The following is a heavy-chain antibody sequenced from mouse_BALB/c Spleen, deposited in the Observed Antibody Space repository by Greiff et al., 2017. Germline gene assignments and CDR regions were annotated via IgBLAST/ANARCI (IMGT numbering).Heavy chain of an antibody. D-gene: IGHD2-3*01. CDR3: ARRGLLYAMDY. CDR1: GFTFSSYY. J-gene: IGHJ4*01. V-gene: IGHV5-6-2*01. Sequence: EVQVVESGGGLVKLGGSLKLSCAASGFTFSSYYMSWVRQTPEKRLELVAAINSNGGSTYYPDTVKGRFTISRDNAKNTLYLQMSSLKSEDTALYYCARRGLLYAMDYWGQGTSVTVSS. CDR2: INSNGGST.